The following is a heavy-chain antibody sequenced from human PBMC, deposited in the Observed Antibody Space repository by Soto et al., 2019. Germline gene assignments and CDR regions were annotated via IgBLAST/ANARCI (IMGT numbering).Heavy chain of an antibody. CDR2: IYYSGST. J-gene: IGHJ4*02. D-gene: IGHD3-22*01. Sequence: PSETLSLTCTVSGGSISSGGYYWGGIRQHPGKGLEWIGYIYYSGSTYYNPSLKSRVTISVDTSKNQFSLKLSSVTAADTAVYYCARGGYYDSSGYYGYWGQGTLVTVSS. V-gene: IGHV4-31*03. CDR3: ARGGYYDSSGYYGY. CDR1: GGSISSGGYY.